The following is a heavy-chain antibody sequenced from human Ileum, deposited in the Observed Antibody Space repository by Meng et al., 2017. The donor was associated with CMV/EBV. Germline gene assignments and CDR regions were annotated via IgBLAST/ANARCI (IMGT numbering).Heavy chain of an antibody. V-gene: IGHV4-30-4*02. Sequence: QGQLQQSGPGRVKHPSTLSLTCTVSGASITSDDYYWTWIRQPPGKGLEWIGYIYYTGATYYRPSLESRIVISSDTSKNHFSLTLTSVTAADTAVYFCARAKQAAENFDSWGQGTLVTVSS. CDR1: GASITSDDYY. CDR3: ARAKQAAENFDS. D-gene: IGHD6-13*01. CDR2: IYYTGAT. J-gene: IGHJ4*02.